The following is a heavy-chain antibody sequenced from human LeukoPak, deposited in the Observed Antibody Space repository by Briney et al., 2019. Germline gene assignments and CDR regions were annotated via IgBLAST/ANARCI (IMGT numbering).Heavy chain of an antibody. J-gene: IGHJ6*02. V-gene: IGHV3-23*01. CDR3: ARDAFEVVVRTESAGYGMDV. CDR2: ISGSGGST. D-gene: IGHD2-15*01. Sequence: GGSLRLSCAASGFTFSSYAMSWVRQAPGKGLEWVSAISGSGGSTYYADSVKGRFTISRDNSKNTLYLQMNSLRAEDTAVYYCARDAFEVVVRTESAGYGMDVWGQGTTVTVSS. CDR1: GFTFSSYA.